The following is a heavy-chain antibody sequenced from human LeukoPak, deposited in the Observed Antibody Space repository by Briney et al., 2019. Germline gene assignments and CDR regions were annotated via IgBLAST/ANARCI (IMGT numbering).Heavy chain of an antibody. D-gene: IGHD2-15*01. V-gene: IGHV1-69*13. J-gene: IGHJ3*02. CDR3: ARDGLLRDDAFDI. CDR2: IIPIFGTA. CDR1: GGTFSSYA. Sequence: SVKVSCKASGGTFSSYAISWVRQAPGQGLEWMGGIIPIFGTANYAQKFHGRVTITADESTSTAYMELSSLRSEDTAVYYCARDGLLRDDAFDIWGQGTMVTVSS.